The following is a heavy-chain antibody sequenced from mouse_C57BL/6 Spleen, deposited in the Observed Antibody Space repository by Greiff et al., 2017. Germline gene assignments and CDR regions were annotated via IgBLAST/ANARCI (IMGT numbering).Heavy chain of an antibody. CDR1: GYTFTSYW. CDR3: ARKDM. J-gene: IGHJ2*01. Sequence: QVQLQQPGAELVMPGASVKLSCKASGYTFTSYWMHWVKQRPGQGLEWIGEIDPSDSYTNYNQKFKGKSTLTVDKSSSPAYMQLSSLTSEDSAVYYCARKDMWGQGTTLTVSS. CDR2: IDPSDSYT. V-gene: IGHV1-69*01.